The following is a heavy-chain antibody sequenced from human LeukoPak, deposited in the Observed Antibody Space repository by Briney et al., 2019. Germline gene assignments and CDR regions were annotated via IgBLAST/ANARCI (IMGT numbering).Heavy chain of an antibody. D-gene: IGHD2-15*01. CDR2: ISPSSSYI. CDR3: AREGGYCSGGRCRFFDY. Sequence: GGSLRLSCAASGFTFSSSSMNWVHQAPGKGLEFVSSISPSSSYIYYADSVKGRFTISRDDAKNSLFLQMNSLRAEDTAVYYCAREGGYCSGGRCRFFDYWGQGTLVTVSS. V-gene: IGHV3-21*06. J-gene: IGHJ4*02. CDR1: GFTFSSSS.